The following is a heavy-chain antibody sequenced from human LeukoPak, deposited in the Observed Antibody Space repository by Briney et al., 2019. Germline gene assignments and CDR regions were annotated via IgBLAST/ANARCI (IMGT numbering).Heavy chain of an antibody. J-gene: IGHJ6*03. CDR3: TTDVTTVVTPEGYYYYYMDV. V-gene: IGHV3-30*03. CDR1: GFTFSSYG. D-gene: IGHD4-23*01. Sequence: PGRSLRLSCAASGFTFSSYGMHWVRQAPGKGLEWVAVISYDGSNKYYADSVKGRFTISRDNSKNTLYLQMNSLKTEDTAVYYCTTDVTTVVTPEGYYYYYMDVWGKGTTVTVSS. CDR2: ISYDGSNK.